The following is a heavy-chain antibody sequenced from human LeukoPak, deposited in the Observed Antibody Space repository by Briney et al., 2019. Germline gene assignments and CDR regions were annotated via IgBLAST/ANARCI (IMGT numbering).Heavy chain of an antibody. D-gene: IGHD3-22*01. CDR1: GFTFSDYY. CDR3: ARIMYYYDSSAYDY. J-gene: IGHJ4*02. Sequence: PGGSLRLSCAAFGFTFSDYYLTWIRQAPGKGLEWVAYITTSGSTIYYADSVRGRFTISRDNAKNSLYLQMNSLRAEDTAVYYCARIMYYYDSSAYDYWGQGTLVAVSS. V-gene: IGHV3-11*04. CDR2: ITTSGSTI.